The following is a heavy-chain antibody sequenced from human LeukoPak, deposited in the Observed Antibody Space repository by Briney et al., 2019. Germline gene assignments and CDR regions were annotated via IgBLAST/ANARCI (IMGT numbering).Heavy chain of an antibody. J-gene: IGHJ4*02. Sequence: SETLSLTCAVSGYSISSGYYWGWIRQPPGKGLEWIGSIYHSGSTYYNPSLKSRVTISVDTSKNQFSLKLSSVTAADTAVYYCARQYYSGGSCYLVDYWGQGTLVTVSS. V-gene: IGHV4-38-2*01. CDR3: ARQYYSGGSCYLVDY. D-gene: IGHD2-15*01. CDR1: GYSISSGYY. CDR2: IYHSGST.